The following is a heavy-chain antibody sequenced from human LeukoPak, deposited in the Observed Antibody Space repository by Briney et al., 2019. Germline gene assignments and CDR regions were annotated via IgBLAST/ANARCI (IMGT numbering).Heavy chain of an antibody. CDR3: ARGRGYPTRLDFDY. Sequence: PSETLSLTCAVYGGSFSGYYWSWIRRPPGKGLEWIGEINHSGSTNYNPSLKSRVTISVDTSKNQFSLKLSSVTAADTAVYYCARGRGYPTRLDFDYWGQGTLVTVSS. CDR2: INHSGST. D-gene: IGHD5-12*01. V-gene: IGHV4-34*01. CDR1: GGSFSGYY. J-gene: IGHJ4*02.